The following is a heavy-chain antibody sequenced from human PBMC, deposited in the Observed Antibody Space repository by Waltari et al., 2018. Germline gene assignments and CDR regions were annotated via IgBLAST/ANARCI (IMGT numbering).Heavy chain of an antibody. CDR2: IYYSGST. J-gene: IGHJ4*02. Sequence: QLQLQESGPGLVKPSETLSLTCTVSGGSISSSSYYWGWIRQPPGKGLEWIGSIYYSGSTYYNPSLKSRVTISVDTSKNQFSLKLSSVTAADTAVYYCARRAGSGYYYFDYWGQGTLVTVSS. CDR1: GGSISSSSYY. D-gene: IGHD3-3*01. CDR3: ARRAGSGYYYFDY. V-gene: IGHV4-39*07.